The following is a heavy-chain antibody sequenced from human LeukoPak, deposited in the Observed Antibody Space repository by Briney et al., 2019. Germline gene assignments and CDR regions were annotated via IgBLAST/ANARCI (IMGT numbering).Heavy chain of an antibody. Sequence: SETLSLTCTISGGSISSYSWDWIRQPPGKGLEWIGYIYYSGSTNYNPSLKSRVTISVDASKNQFSLRLTSVTAADTAVYYCARPHGLWGRGTLVTVSS. CDR3: ARPHGL. CDR2: IYYSGST. V-gene: IGHV4-59*08. CDR1: GGSISSYS. J-gene: IGHJ2*01.